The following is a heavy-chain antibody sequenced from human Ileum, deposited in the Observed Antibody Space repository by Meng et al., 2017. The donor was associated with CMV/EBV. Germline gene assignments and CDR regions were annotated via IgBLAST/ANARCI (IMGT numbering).Heavy chain of an antibody. V-gene: IGHV3-7*01. CDR3: VARGDYGDQHY. Sequence: GESLKISCAASGFSFSSYWMNWVRQAPGKGLEWVAKIKQDGSEKYYVDSVKGRFTISRDNAKNSLYLQMNSLRAEDTALYYCVARGDYGDQHYWGQGTLVTVSS. CDR1: GFSFSSYW. J-gene: IGHJ4*02. CDR2: IKQDGSEK. D-gene: IGHD4-17*01.